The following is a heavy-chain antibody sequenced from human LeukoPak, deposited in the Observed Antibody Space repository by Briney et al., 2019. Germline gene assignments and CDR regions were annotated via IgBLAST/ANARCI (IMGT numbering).Heavy chain of an antibody. Sequence: SGPTLVKPTQTLTLTCTLSGLSLNTAGMGVAWIRQPPGKALEWLAHISWDDDKRYNPSLKTRLTITKDTSKNQVVLTVTNMDPVDTATYYCAKAGYGSGSYLRYYYYGMDVWGQGTTVTVSS. J-gene: IGHJ6*02. D-gene: IGHD3-10*01. CDR3: AKAGYGSGSYLRYYYYGMDV. V-gene: IGHV2-5*02. CDR2: ISWDDDK. CDR1: GLSLNTAGMG.